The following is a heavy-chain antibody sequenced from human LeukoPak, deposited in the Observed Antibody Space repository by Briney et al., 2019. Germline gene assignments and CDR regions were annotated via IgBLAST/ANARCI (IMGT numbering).Heavy chain of an antibody. CDR1: GGSISSYY. V-gene: IGHV4-59*01. Sequence: PSESLSLTCTVSGGSISSYYWSWVRQPPGKGLEWVGYINYSGGTNYNHSLKSRVTISVDTSKDQFSLKLSSVNAADTAVYYWARVDGSYYVSGSYSYYGMDVWGQGTTVTVSS. J-gene: IGHJ6*02. CDR2: INYSGGT. D-gene: IGHD3-10*01. CDR3: ARVDGSYYVSGSYSYYGMDV.